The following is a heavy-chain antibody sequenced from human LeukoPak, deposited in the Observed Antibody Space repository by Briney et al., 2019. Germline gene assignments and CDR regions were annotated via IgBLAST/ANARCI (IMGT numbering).Heavy chain of an antibody. CDR1: GFTFSSYS. CDR3: ASGVVVIAPGAFDI. CDR2: ISSSSSYI. V-gene: IGHV3-21*01. D-gene: IGHD2-21*01. Sequence: GGSLRLSCAASGFTFSSYSRNWVRQAPGKGLEWVSSISSSSSYIYYADSVKGRFTISRDNAKNSLYLQMNSLRAEDTAVYYCASGVVVIAPGAFDIWGQGTMVTVSS. J-gene: IGHJ3*02.